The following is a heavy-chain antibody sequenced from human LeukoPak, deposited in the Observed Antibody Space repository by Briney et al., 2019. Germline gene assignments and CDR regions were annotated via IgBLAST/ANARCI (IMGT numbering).Heavy chain of an antibody. V-gene: IGHV1-3*02. D-gene: IGHD3-3*01. CDR3: ARGAKRITIFGVVDETYYYGMDV. CDR1: GYTFTSYA. Sequence: ASVKVSCKASGYTFTSYAMHWVRQAPGQRLEWMGWSNAGNGNTKYSQEFQGRVTITRDTSASTAYMELSSLRSEDTAVYYCARGAKRITIFGVVDETYYYGMDVWGQGTTVTVSS. CDR2: SNAGNGNT. J-gene: IGHJ6*02.